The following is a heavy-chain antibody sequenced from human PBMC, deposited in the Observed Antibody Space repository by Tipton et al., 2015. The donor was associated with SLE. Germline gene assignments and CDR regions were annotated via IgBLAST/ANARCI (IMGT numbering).Heavy chain of an antibody. CDR1: GDSVSAYF. Sequence: TLSLTCTVSGDSVSAYFWSWIRQPPGKGLEWIGSFHYGGSTDYNPSLKSRVIMSVGTSPNQLSLRLSSLTAADTAVYYCARVHWKGDAFDIWGQGTMVIVSS. CDR2: FHYGGST. D-gene: IGHD1-1*01. CDR3: ARVHWKGDAFDI. J-gene: IGHJ3*02. V-gene: IGHV4-59*02.